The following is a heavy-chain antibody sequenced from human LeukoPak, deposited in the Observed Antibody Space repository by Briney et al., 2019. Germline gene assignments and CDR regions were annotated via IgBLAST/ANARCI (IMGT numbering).Heavy chain of an antibody. CDR2: FYNSGST. D-gene: IGHD6-19*01. V-gene: IGHV4-59*08. Sequence: GSLRLSCAASGFTFTNAWMTWVRQAPGKGLEWIGCFYNSGSTTYNPSLRSRVTISVDVSKSQVSLKLTSVTAADTAVYYCASANQWLAFDSWGQGNLVTVSS. J-gene: IGHJ4*02. CDR1: GFTFTNAW. CDR3: ASANQWLAFDS.